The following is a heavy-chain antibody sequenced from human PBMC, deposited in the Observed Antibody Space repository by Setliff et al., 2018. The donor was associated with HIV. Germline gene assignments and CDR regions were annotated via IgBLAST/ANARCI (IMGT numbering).Heavy chain of an antibody. CDR1: GYTFVDYY. V-gene: IGHV1-69-2*01. CDR2: VDPEDGET. Sequence: ASVKVSCKASGYTFVDYYMHWVQQAPGKGLEWMGRVDPEDGETIYAGKFQGRLTITTDTSTDTGYMEMTKLRSEDTAVYYCAILMAARGTWEYFQHWGQGTLVTVSS. CDR3: AILMAARGTWEYFQH. J-gene: IGHJ1*01. D-gene: IGHD6-13*01.